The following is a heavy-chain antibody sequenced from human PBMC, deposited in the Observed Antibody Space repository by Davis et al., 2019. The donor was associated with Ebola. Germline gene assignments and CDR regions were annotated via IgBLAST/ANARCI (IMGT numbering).Heavy chain of an antibody. V-gene: IGHV3-48*02. CDR2: ISSSSSTI. Sequence: GESLKISCAASEFTFSSYWMHWVRQAPGKGLEWVSYISSSSSTIYYADSVKGRFTISRDNAKNSLYLQMNSLRDEDTAVYYCARDDFWSYWGQGTLVTVSS. J-gene: IGHJ4*02. D-gene: IGHD3-3*01. CDR1: EFTFSSYW. CDR3: ARDDFWSY.